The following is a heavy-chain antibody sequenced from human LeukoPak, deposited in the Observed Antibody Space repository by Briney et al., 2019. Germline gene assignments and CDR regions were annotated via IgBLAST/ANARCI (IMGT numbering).Heavy chain of an antibody. CDR1: GYTFTGYA. Sequence: ASVKVSCKASGYTFTGYAIHWVRQAPGQGLEWMGWINPEKRDTGYAHKFQGRVTMTSDASISTAYMELSSLRSDDTAVYYCAKKVRGPSHPLDFWGQGTLVTVSS. J-gene: IGHJ4*02. D-gene: IGHD5-12*01. V-gene: IGHV1-2*02. CDR2: INPEKRDT. CDR3: AKKVRGPSHPLDF.